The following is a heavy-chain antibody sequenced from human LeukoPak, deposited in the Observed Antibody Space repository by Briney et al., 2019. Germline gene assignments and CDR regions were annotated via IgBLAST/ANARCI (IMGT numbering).Heavy chain of an antibody. CDR3: ARATYYYDSSGYRAIYYFDY. CDR2: INSDGSTT. CDR1: GFTFSSYW. D-gene: IGHD3-22*01. V-gene: IGHV3-74*01. Sequence: PGGSLRLSCAASGFTFSSYWMHWVRQAPGKGLVWVSRINSDGSTTTYADSVKGRFTISRDNAKDTLYLQMNSLSAEDTAVYYCARATYYYDSSGYRAIYYFDYWGQGTLVTVSS. J-gene: IGHJ4*02.